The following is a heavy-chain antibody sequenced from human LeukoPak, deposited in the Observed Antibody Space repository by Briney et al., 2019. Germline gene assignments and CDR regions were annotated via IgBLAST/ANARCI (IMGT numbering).Heavy chain of an antibody. CDR2: ISWNSGSI. CDR3: AKDKDSSGYSAFDI. V-gene: IGHV3-9*01. D-gene: IGHD3-22*01. Sequence: SLRLSCAASGFTFSTYAMSWVRQAPGKGLEWVSGISWNSGSIGYADSVKGRFTISRDNTKNSLYLQMNSLRAEDTALYYCAKDKDSSGYSAFDIWGQGTMVTVSS. J-gene: IGHJ3*02. CDR1: GFTFSTYA.